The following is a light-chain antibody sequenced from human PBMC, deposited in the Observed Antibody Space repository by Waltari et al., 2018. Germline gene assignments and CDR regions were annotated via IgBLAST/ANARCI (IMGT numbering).Light chain of an antibody. J-gene: IGKJ1*01. CDR3: QQYTYWPPGT. CDR2: GAS. V-gene: IGKV3-15*01. CDR1: HSVGSN. Sequence: TVMTHSPSPLSVSPGARVSLSCRTRHSVGSNLSCYQQRPGQAPRLLIYGASTRATGIPARFSGSGSGTEFTLTISSLQSEDFAVYYCQQYTYWPPGTFGQGTKVEIK.